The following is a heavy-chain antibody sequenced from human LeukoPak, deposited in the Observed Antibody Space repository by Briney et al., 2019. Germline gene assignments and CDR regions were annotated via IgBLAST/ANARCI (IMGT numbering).Heavy chain of an antibody. Sequence: GGSLRLSCAASGFTFSSYTMNWVRQAPGKGLEWVSIISSGSSYIHYADSVKGRFTISRDNAKNSLYLQINSLRAEDTAVYYCVRSGSDFDYWGQGTLVTVSS. CDR2: ISSGSSYI. CDR1: GFTFSSYT. CDR3: VRSGSDFDY. J-gene: IGHJ4*02. V-gene: IGHV3-21*01.